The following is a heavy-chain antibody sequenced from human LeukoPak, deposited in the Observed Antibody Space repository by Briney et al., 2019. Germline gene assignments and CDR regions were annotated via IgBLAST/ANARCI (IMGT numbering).Heavy chain of an antibody. V-gene: IGHV3-7*01. CDR2: LHANGDEK. D-gene: IGHD5-12*01. J-gene: IGHJ4*02. Sequence: GGSLRLSCAASGFSLSGYWMSWVRQAPGKGLEWVARLHANGDEKNFVGSVQGRFTVSRDNAKNSLYLQMNSLRVEDTAVYYCARGGYSFDYLGQGTLVTVSS. CDR3: ARGGYSFDY. CDR1: GFSLSGYW.